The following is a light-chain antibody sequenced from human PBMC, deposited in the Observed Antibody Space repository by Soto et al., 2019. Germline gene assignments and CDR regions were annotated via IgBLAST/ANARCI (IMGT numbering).Light chain of an antibody. CDR1: SSNIGRNT. V-gene: IGLV1-44*01. Sequence: QSVLTQPPSASGTPGQRVTISCSGSSSNIGRNTVNWYQQLPGTAPKLLIYSNNQRTSGVPVRFSASKSGSSASLAISGLQSEDEDDYYCAAWDDSLNGVVFGGGTKLTVL. J-gene: IGLJ2*01. CDR3: AAWDDSLNGVV. CDR2: SNN.